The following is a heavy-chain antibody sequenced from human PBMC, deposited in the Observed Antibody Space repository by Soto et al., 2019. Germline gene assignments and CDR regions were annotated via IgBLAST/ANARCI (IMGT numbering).Heavy chain of an antibody. D-gene: IGHD3-16*01. J-gene: IGHJ4*02. Sequence: EEPLGESGRDLVQPGGSLRLACAASGFTVSNNSLSWVRQAPGKGLEWVPLLYSGGSTYYADSVNGRFTISRDSSKNTLYRHRNSLRAEDTAMYYCAAYSHKGYWGQGTVVTVSS. V-gene: IGHV3-66*01. CDR1: GFTVSNNS. CDR2: LYSGGST. CDR3: AAYSHKGY.